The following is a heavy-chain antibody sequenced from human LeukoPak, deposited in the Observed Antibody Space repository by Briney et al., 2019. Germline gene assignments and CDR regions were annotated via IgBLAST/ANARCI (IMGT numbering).Heavy chain of an antibody. D-gene: IGHD5-12*01. Sequence: PGGSLRLSCAASGFIFSSYAMSWVRQAPGKGLEWVAAIGYSGGSTYYADSVKGRFTISRDNPKNTLFLQMNSLRAEDTAIYYCAKARTSAYDFSLDYWGQGTLVTVSS. CDR3: AKARTSAYDFSLDY. CDR2: IGYSGGST. J-gene: IGHJ4*02. V-gene: IGHV3-23*01. CDR1: GFIFSSYA.